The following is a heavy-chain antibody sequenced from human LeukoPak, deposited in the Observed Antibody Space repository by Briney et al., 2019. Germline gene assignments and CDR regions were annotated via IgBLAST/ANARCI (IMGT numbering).Heavy chain of an antibody. D-gene: IGHD6-6*01. V-gene: IGHV3-21*01. CDR3: AREESSSSGYYFDY. J-gene: IGHJ4*02. Sequence: GGSLRLSCAASGFTFSSYSMNWVRQAPGKGLEWVSSISSNSNLYYADSVKGRFTISRDNAKNSLYLQMNSLRAEDTAVYYCAREESSSSGYYFDYWGQGALVTVSS. CDR1: GFTFSSYS. CDR2: ISSNSNL.